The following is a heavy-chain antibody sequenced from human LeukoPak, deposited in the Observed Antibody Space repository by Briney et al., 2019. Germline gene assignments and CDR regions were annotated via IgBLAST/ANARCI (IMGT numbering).Heavy chain of an antibody. D-gene: IGHD3-3*01. J-gene: IGHJ5*02. Sequence: SETLSLTCTVSGGSISSYYWSWIRQPPGKGLEWIGYIYYSGSTNYNPSLKSRVTISVDTSKNQFSLKLSSVTAADTAVYYCARGAAGYDFWSGYHWFDPWGQGTLVTVSS. CDR2: IYYSGST. V-gene: IGHV4-59*01. CDR1: GGSISSYY. CDR3: ARGAAGYDFWSGYHWFDP.